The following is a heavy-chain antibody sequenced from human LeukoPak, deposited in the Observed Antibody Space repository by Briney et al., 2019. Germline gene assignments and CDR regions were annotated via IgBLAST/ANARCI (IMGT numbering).Heavy chain of an antibody. V-gene: IGHV4-30-4*08. CDR3: ARTSTYYDFWSGYRDFDY. CDR1: GGSISSGDYY. D-gene: IGHD3-3*01. J-gene: IGHJ4*02. Sequence: SETLSLTCTVSGGSISSGDYYWSWIRQPPGKGLEWIGYIYYSGSAYYNPSLKSRVTISVDTSKDQFSLKLSSVTAADTAVYYCARTSTYYDFWSGYRDFDYWGQGTLVTVSS. CDR2: IYYSGSA.